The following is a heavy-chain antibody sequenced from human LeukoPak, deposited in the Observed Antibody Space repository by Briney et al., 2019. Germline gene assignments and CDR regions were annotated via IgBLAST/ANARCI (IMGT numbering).Heavy chain of an antibody. CDR2: INSDGSST. Sequence: PGGSLRLSCAASGFTFSSYWMHWVRQAPGKGLVRVSRINSDGSSTSYADSVKGRFTISRDNAKNTLYLQMNSLRAEDTAVYYCARRAFSGSYSGYFDYWGQGTLVTVSS. CDR3: ARRAFSGSYSGYFDY. V-gene: IGHV3-74*01. J-gene: IGHJ4*02. CDR1: GFTFSSYW. D-gene: IGHD1-26*01.